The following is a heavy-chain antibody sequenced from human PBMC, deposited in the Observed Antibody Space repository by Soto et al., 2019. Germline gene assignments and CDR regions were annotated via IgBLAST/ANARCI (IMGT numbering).Heavy chain of an antibody. V-gene: IGHV1-2*04. CDR3: ARGGGRFLEWLTPDYYYYYGMDV. D-gene: IGHD3-3*01. J-gene: IGHJ6*02. CDR1: GYTFTGYY. Sequence: ASVKVSCKASGYTFTGYYMHWVRQAPGQGLEWMGCINPNSGGTNYAQKFQGWVTMTRDTSISTAYMELSRLRSDDTAVYYCARGGGRFLEWLTPDYYYYYGMDVWGQGTTVTVSS. CDR2: INPNSGGT.